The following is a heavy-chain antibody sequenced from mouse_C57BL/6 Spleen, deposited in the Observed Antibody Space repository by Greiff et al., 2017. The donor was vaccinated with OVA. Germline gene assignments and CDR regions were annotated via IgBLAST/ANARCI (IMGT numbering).Heavy chain of an antibody. V-gene: IGHV1-7*01. J-gene: IGHJ2*01. Sequence: QVHVKQSGAELAKPGASVKLSCKASGYTFTSYWMHWVKQRPGQGLEWIGYINPSSGYTKYNQKFKDKATLTADKSSSTAYMQLSSLTYEDSAVYYCARSGSYDYHYFDYWGQGTTLTVSS. CDR2: INPSSGYT. CDR3: ARSGSYDYHYFDY. D-gene: IGHD2-4*01. CDR1: GYTFTSYW.